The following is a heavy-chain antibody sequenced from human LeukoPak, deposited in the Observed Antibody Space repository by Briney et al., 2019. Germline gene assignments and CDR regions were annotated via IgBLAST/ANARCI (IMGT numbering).Heavy chain of an antibody. J-gene: IGHJ3*02. CDR1: GYSFTSYW. CDR3: AXHAFLEWGGSAFDI. CDR2: IYPDDSDT. Sequence: GESLKISCKGSGYSFTSYWIGWVRQMPGKGLEGMGIIYPDDSDTRYSPSFQGQVTISADKSISTAYLPWSSLKASDTAMYYCAXHAFLEWGGSAFDIWGQGTMVTVPS. V-gene: IGHV5-51*01. D-gene: IGHD3-3*01.